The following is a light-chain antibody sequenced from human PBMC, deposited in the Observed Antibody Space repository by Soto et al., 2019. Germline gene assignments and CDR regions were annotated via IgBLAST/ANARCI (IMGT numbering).Light chain of an antibody. J-gene: IGLJ1*01. CDR3: SSYTSSSTLLYV. Sequence: QSALTQPASVSGSPGQSITISCTGTSSDVGGYNYVSWYQQHPGKAPKIMIYDVSNRPSWVSHRFSGSKSGNTASLTISGLQAEDEDNYYCSSYTSSSTLLYVFGTGTKVTVL. CDR1: SSDVGGYNY. CDR2: DVS. V-gene: IGLV2-14*01.